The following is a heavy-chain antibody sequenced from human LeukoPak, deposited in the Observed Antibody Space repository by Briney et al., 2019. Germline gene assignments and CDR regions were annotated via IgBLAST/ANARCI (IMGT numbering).Heavy chain of an antibody. CDR2: ISGSGGST. CDR3: AKDRNLVGATPFDY. V-gene: IGHV3-23*01. J-gene: IGHJ4*02. CDR1: GFTFSSYG. Sequence: GGSLRLSCAASGFTFSSYGMSWVRQAPGKGLEWVSAISGSGGSTYYADSVKGRFTISRDNSKNTLYLQMNSLRAEDTAVYYCAKDRNLVGATPFDYWGQGTLVTVSS. D-gene: IGHD1-26*01.